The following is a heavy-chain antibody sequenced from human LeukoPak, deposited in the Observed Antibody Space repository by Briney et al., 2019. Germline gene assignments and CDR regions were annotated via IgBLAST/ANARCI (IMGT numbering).Heavy chain of an antibody. CDR3: ARTPYCGGDCYVDY. J-gene: IGHJ4*02. CDR2: IDWDDDK. V-gene: IGHV2-70*04. Sequence: ESGPALVKPTQTLTLTCTFSGFSLSTSGMRVSWIRQPPGKALEWPARIDWDDDKFYSTSLKTRLTISKDTSKNQVVLTMTNMDPVDTATYYCARTPYCGGDCYVDYWGQGTLVTVSS. CDR1: GFSLSTSGMR. D-gene: IGHD2-21*02.